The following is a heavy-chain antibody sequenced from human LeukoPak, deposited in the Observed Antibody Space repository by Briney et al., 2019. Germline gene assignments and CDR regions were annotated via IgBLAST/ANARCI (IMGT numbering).Heavy chain of an antibody. CDR1: GFSFSTAW. D-gene: IGHD3-22*01. J-gene: IGHJ4*02. V-gene: IGHV3-15*01. CDR3: VIDDYYDKSGPSGADYFDY. CDR2: IKAKGFGEST. Sequence: PGGSLRLSCGASGFSFSTAWMSWVRQAPGKGLEWVARIKAKGFGESTDYAAPVRGRFSISRDDSKNTLYLQMNSPKTADTAMYYCVIDDYYDKSGPSGADYFDYWRQATLVTVSS.